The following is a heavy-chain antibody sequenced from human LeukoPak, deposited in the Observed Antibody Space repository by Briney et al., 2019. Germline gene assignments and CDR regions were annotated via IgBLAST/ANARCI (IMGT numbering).Heavy chain of an antibody. CDR3: AKQLDTGNYYPTGDDY. V-gene: IGHV3-23*01. CDR2: ISASGVDT. J-gene: IGHJ4*02. D-gene: IGHD3-10*01. CDR1: GLSLSSYA. Sequence: PGGSLRLSCAASGLSLSSYATSWVRQAPGKGLEWVSSISASGVDTYYADSVKGRFTISRDTSKNTLNLQLNRLRDEDMAVYYCAKQLDTGNYYPTGDDYWGRGTLVTVSS.